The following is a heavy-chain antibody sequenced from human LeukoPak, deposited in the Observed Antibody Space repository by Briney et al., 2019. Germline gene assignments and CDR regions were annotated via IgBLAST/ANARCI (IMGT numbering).Heavy chain of an antibody. CDR1: GFTFSSYW. J-gene: IGHJ4*02. CDR3: TTGIRGD. V-gene: IGHV3-15*04. D-gene: IGHD3-10*01. CDR2: IASKTDGGAT. Sequence: GGSLRLSCAASGFTFSSYWMNWVRQAPGEGLDWVGRIASKTDGGATDYAAPVKGRFTISRDDSKNTLNLQMNSLKTEDTAVYYCTTGIRGDWGQGTLVTVSS.